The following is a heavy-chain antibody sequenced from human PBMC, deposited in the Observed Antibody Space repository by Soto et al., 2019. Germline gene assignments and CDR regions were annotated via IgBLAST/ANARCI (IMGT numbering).Heavy chain of an antibody. CDR2: IYYSGST. V-gene: IGHV4-59*01. Sequence: SETLSLTCTVSGGSISSYYWSWVRQPPGKGLEWVGFIYYSGSTNYNPSLKSRVTISVDTYKNQFSLKLSSVTAADTAVYYCARGIAARPYYWGQGTLVTVSS. D-gene: IGHD6-6*01. CDR1: GGSISSYY. CDR3: ARGIAARPYY. J-gene: IGHJ4*02.